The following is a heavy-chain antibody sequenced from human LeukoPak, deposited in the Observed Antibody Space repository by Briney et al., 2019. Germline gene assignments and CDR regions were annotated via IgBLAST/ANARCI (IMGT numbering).Heavy chain of an antibody. CDR3: AKDASGYSYGYYDY. Sequence: GGSLRLSCAASGFTFSSYAMSWVRQAPGKGLEWVSAISGSGGSTYYADSVKGRFTISRDNSKNTLYLQMNSLRAEDTAVCYCAKDASGYSYGYYDYWGQGTLVTVSS. V-gene: IGHV3-23*01. CDR1: GFTFSSYA. CDR2: ISGSGGST. J-gene: IGHJ4*02. D-gene: IGHD5-18*01.